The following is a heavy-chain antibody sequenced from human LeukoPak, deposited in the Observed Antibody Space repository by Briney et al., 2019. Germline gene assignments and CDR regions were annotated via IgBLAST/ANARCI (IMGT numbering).Heavy chain of an antibody. CDR1: GFTFSSYA. CDR2: IDSSSSYI. J-gene: IGHJ4*02. V-gene: IGHV3-21*01. D-gene: IGHD3-10*01. CDR3: ARSYGHSTDY. Sequence: GGSLRLSCAASGFTFSSYAMNWVRQAPGKGLEWVSSIDSSSSYIYYADSVKGRFTISRDNAQNSLYLQMNNLRAEDTAVYYCARSYGHSTDYWGQGTLVTVSS.